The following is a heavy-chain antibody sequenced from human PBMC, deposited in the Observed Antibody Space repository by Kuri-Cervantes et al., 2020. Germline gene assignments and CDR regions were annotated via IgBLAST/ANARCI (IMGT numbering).Heavy chain of an antibody. V-gene: IGHV3-11*04. CDR1: GFTFSDYY. Sequence: GGSLRLSCAASGFTFSDYYMSWIRQAPGKGLEWVSYISSSSSTIYYADSVKGRFTISRDNAKNSLYLQMNSLRDEDTAVYYCARGHYGEADAFDIWGQGTMVTVSS. D-gene: IGHD4-17*01. J-gene: IGHJ3*02. CDR2: ISSSSSTI. CDR3: ARGHYGEADAFDI.